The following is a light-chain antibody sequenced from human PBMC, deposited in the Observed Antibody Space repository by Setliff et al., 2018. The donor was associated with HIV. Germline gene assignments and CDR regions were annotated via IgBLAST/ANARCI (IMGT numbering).Light chain of an antibody. CDR1: SSDVGGLNY. Sequence: QSALTQPASVSGSPGQWITISCTGTSSDVGGLNYVSWYQQQPGKAPQLLIYDVITRPSGVSDRFSASKSGNTASLTISGLQADDDADYYCSSYTSSSTWVFGGGTKVTVL. J-gene: IGLJ3*02. CDR3: SSYTSSSTWV. V-gene: IGLV2-14*03. CDR2: DVI.